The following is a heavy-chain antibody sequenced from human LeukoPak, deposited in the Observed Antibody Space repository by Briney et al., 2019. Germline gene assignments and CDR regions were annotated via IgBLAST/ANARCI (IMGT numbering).Heavy chain of an antibody. D-gene: IGHD6-13*01. J-gene: IGHJ5*02. CDR2: ISAYNGNT. V-gene: IGHV1-18*01. Sequence: ASVKVSCKASGGTFSSYAISWVRQAPGQGLEWMGWISAYNGNTNYAQKLQGRVTMTRDTSISTAYMELSRLRSDDTAVYYCARVRSSSYNWFDPWGQGTLVTVSS. CDR1: GGTFSSYA. CDR3: ARVRSSSYNWFDP.